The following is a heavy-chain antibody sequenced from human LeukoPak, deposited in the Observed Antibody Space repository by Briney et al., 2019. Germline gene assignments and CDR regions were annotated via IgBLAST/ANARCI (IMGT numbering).Heavy chain of an antibody. Sequence: GGSLRLSCAASGFTFSNGWMSWVRQAPGKGLEWVGHIKSKTNGGTTDYAAPVKGRFSISRDDSRTTVYLQMNSLKTEDKAVYYCTTEGGHLHSNPFDYWGQGTLVTVSS. CDR3: TTEGGHLHSNPFDY. CDR1: GFTFSNGW. CDR2: IKSKTNGGTT. D-gene: IGHD2-15*01. J-gene: IGHJ4*02. V-gene: IGHV3-15*01.